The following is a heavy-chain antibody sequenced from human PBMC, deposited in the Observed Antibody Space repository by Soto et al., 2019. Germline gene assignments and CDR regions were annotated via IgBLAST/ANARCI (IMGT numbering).Heavy chain of an antibody. J-gene: IGHJ4*02. V-gene: IGHV3-30*18. CDR3: AKYTAVAGIFDY. CDR2: ISYDGSNK. D-gene: IGHD6-19*01. CDR1: GFTFSSYG. Sequence: PGGSLRLSCAASGFTFSSYGMHWVRQAPGKGLEWVAVISYDGSNKYYADSVKGRFTISRDNSKNTLYLQMNSLRAEDTAVYYCAKYTAVAGIFDYWGQGTLVTVSS.